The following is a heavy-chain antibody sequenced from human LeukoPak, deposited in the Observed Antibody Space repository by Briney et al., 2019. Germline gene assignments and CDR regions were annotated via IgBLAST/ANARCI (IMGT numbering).Heavy chain of an antibody. J-gene: IGHJ4*02. Sequence: ASVKVSCKASGYTFTSYGISWGRQAPGQGLEWMGWISAYNGNTNYAQKLQGRVTMTTDTSTSTAYMELRSLRSDDTAVYYCARPYGSGSYYNSPLDYWGQGTLVTVSS. V-gene: IGHV1-18*04. CDR1: GYTFTSYG. CDR2: ISAYNGNT. CDR3: ARPYGSGSYYNSPLDY. D-gene: IGHD3-10*01.